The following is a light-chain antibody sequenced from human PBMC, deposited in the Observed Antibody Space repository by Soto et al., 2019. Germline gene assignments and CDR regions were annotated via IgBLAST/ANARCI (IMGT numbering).Light chain of an antibody. Sequence: QSVLTQPASVSGSPGQSITISCTGTSRDIGTSNLVSWYQQYPGKAPKLMIYEVTKRPSGISYRFSGSKSGNTASLTISGLQADDFADYSSCADEARRTYVSGTG. CDR1: SRDIGTSNL. J-gene: IGLJ1*01. CDR3: CADEARRTYV. CDR2: EVT. V-gene: IGLV2-23*02.